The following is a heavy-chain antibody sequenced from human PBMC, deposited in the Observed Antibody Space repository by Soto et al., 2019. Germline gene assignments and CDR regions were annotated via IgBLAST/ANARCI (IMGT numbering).Heavy chain of an antibody. CDR1: GGSFSGYY. J-gene: IGHJ4*02. D-gene: IGHD3-10*01. Sequence: SETLSLTCAVYGGSFSGYYWSWIRQPPGKGLEWIGEINHSGGTNYNPSLKSRVTISVDKSKNQFSLKLSSVTAADTAVYYCARDDTMVRGVISWGQGTLVTVSS. CDR3: ARDDTMVRGVIS. V-gene: IGHV4-34*01. CDR2: INHSGGT.